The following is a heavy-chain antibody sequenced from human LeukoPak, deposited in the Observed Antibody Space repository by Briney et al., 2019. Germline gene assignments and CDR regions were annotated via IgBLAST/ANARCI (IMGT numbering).Heavy chain of an antibody. CDR1: GGSFSGYY. D-gene: IGHD2-2*01. V-gene: IGHV4-34*01. CDR2: INHSGST. CDR3: ARDRYASY. Sequence: TSETLSLTCAVYGGSFSGYYWSWIRQPPGKGLEWIGEINHSGSTNYNPSLKSRVTISVDTSKNQFSLKLSSVTAADTAVYYCARDRYASYWGQGTLVTVSS. J-gene: IGHJ4*02.